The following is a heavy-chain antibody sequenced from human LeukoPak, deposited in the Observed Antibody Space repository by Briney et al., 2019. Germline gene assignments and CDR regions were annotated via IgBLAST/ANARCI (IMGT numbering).Heavy chain of an antibody. CDR1: GFTFSSYS. J-gene: IGHJ4*02. Sequence: PGGSLRLSCAASGFTFSSYSMNWVRQAPGKGLEWVSSISSSSSYIYYADSVKGRFTISRDNVKNSLYLQMNSLRAEDTAVYYCARVGRWSGYDYEATFDYWGQGTLVTVSS. V-gene: IGHV3-21*01. D-gene: IGHD5-12*01. CDR2: ISSSSSYI. CDR3: ARVGRWSGYDYEATFDY.